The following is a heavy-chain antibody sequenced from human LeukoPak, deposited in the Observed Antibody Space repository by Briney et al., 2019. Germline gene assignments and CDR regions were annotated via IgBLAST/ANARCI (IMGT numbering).Heavy chain of an antibody. CDR1: GGSISSGNYY. V-gene: IGHV4-61*02. CDR2: IYTSGST. Sequence: SQTLSLTCTVSGGSISSGNYYWSWIRQPAGKGLEWIGRIYTSGSTNYNPSLKSRVSISVDTSKNQFSLKLSSVTAADAAVYYCARGQRFLEWLYRPYNWFDPWGQGTLVTVSS. J-gene: IGHJ5*02. CDR3: ARGQRFLEWLYRPYNWFDP. D-gene: IGHD3-3*01.